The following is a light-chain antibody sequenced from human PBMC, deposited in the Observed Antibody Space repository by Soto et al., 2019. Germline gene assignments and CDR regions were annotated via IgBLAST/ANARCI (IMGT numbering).Light chain of an antibody. Sequence: DIVMTQSPDSLAVSLGERATINCKSSQSLLYSSNNKNYLAWYQQKPGQPPKLLIYWASSRESGVPDRFRGSGSGTDFTLTISSLQAEDVAVYYGQQYYSIPLTFGGGTKVEIK. CDR3: QQYYSIPLT. CDR1: QSLLYSSNNKNY. CDR2: WAS. V-gene: IGKV4-1*01. J-gene: IGKJ4*01.